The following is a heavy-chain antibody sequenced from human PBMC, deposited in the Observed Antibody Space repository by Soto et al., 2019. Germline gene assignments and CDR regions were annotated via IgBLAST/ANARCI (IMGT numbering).Heavy chain of an antibody. CDR1: GFTFSSHG. Sequence: LGLSCAASGFTFSSHGMTWVRQAPGKGLEWLSVIGVSGDTYYADSVKGRFTISRDNSKNTLYLQMDSLRDEDTALYYCARAPSPTVKSGMDVWGQGTAVTVSS. CDR2: IGVSGDT. V-gene: IGHV3-23*01. D-gene: IGHD4-17*01. CDR3: ARAPSPTVKSGMDV. J-gene: IGHJ6*02.